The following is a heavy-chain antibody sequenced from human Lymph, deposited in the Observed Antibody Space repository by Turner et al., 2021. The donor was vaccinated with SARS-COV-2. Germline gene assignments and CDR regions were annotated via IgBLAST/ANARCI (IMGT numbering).Heavy chain of an antibody. D-gene: IGHD3-10*01. V-gene: IGHV5-51*01. CDR1: GYRFTSYW. J-gene: IGHJ4*02. CDR2: SNPRDSDT. CDR3: ARREWRESRGNIDC. Sequence: VQLVPSGAEAEKLGGSRKTSWKGSGYRFTSYWIGWVRQLPGTGLEWMEISNPRDSDTRDKPCFQGPVTISADKSICTAYLQWSSLKVSYNAVYYCARREWRESRGNIDCWGQGTLVTVSS.